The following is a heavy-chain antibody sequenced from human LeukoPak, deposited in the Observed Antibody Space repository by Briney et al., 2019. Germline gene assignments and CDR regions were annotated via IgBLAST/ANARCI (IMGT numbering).Heavy chain of an antibody. CDR3: AKGDGYSGSGSEKRGLDY. CDR2: ISYDGSNK. J-gene: IGHJ4*02. Sequence: GGSLRLSCAASGFTFSSYAMHWVRQAPGKGLEWVAVISYDGSNKYYADSVKGRFTISRDNSKNTLYLQMNSLRAEDTAVYYCAKGDGYSGSGSEKRGLDYWGQGTLVAVAS. CDR1: GFTFSSYA. V-gene: IGHV3-30-3*01. D-gene: IGHD3-10*01.